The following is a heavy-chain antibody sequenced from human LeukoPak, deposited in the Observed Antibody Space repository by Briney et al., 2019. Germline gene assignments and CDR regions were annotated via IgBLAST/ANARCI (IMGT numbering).Heavy chain of an antibody. CDR2: INHSGST. CDR1: GGSFSGYY. D-gene: IGHD2-15*01. Sequence: SETLSLTCAVYGGSFSGYYWSWIRQPPGKGLEWIGEINHSGSTNYNPSLKSRVTISVGTSKNQFSLKLSSVTAADTAVYYCARTWIGGMDVWGKGTTVTISS. J-gene: IGHJ6*04. CDR3: ARTWIGGMDV. V-gene: IGHV4-34*01.